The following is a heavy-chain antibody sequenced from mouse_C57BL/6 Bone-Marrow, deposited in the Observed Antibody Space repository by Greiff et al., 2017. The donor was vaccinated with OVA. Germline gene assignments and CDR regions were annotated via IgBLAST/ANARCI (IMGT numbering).Heavy chain of an antibody. J-gene: IGHJ4*01. D-gene: IGHD1-1*01. Sequence: MESCKASGYTFTSYWMHWVKQRPGRGLEWIGRIDPNSGGTKYNEKFKSKATLTVDKPSSTAYMQLSSLTSEDSAVFYCAREHYYGSRNAMDYWGQGTSVTVSS. CDR2: IDPNSGGT. CDR1: GYTFTSYW. CDR3: AREHYYGSRNAMDY. V-gene: IGHV1-72*01.